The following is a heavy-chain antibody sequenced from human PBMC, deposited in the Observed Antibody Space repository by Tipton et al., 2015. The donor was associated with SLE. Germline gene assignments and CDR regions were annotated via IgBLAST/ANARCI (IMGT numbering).Heavy chain of an antibody. Sequence: VQLVQSGAEVKKPGEALQISCKTSGYSFTNSWIVWFRHMPGKGLECMGMIDPSDSDTRYNPSFQGHVSMSIDRSTTTAYLQWRSLNASVTAMYFFARRWVQTVFDYWGQGTLVTVSS. CDR3: ARRWVQTVFDY. D-gene: IGHD3-10*01. CDR1: GYSFTNSW. V-gene: IGHV5-51*03. CDR2: IDPSDSDT. J-gene: IGHJ4*02.